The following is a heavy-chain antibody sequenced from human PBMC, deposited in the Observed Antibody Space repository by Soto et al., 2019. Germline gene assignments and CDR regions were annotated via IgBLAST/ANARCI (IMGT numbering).Heavy chain of an antibody. V-gene: IGHV4-4*02. CDR3: AARHFWSRPWTDRRLDY. J-gene: IGHJ4*02. D-gene: IGHD3-3*02. CDR2: ISHSGNT. Sequence: QVQLQESGPGLVKPSGTLSLTCVVSGDSINSSHWWNWVRRPPEKGLEWIGQISHSGNTSYNPSLTSRVTISVDKSKSHFSLKLTSVTAADTAVYYCAARHFWSRPWTDRRLDYWGQGTLVTVSS. CDR1: GDSINSSHW.